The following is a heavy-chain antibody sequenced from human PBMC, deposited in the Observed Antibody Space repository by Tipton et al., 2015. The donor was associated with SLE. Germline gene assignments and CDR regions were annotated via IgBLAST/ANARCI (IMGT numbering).Heavy chain of an antibody. CDR3: ARSRSVIYTAPLY. Sequence: TLSLTCTVSGYSISSGYYWGWIRQPPGKGLEWIGSIYHSGSPYYNPSLQSRVTISVDTSKNQFSLKLSSVTAADTAVYYCARSRSVIYTAPLYWGQGTLVTVSS. CDR1: GYSISSGYY. CDR2: IYHSGSP. D-gene: IGHD5-18*01. V-gene: IGHV4-38-2*02. J-gene: IGHJ4*02.